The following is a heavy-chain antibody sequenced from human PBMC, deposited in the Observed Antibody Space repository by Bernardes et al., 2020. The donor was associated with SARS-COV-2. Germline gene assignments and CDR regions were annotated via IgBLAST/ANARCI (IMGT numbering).Heavy chain of an antibody. D-gene: IGHD6-13*01. V-gene: IGHV3-7*03. CDR1: GFTFSSYC. J-gene: IGHJ2*01. CDR3: ASTGYSSSGHDWYFDL. Sequence: GGSLRLSCAASGFTFSSYCMSWVRQAPGKGLEWVANIKQDGSEKYYVDSVKGRFTISRDNAKNSLYLQMNSLRAEDTAVYYCASTGYSSSGHDWYFDLWGRGTLVTGSS. CDR2: IKQDGSEK.